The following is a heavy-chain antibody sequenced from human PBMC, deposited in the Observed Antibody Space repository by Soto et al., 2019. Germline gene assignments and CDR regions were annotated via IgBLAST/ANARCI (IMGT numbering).Heavy chain of an antibody. D-gene: IGHD2-15*01. Sequence: QVQLQESGPGLVKPSQTLSLTCTVSGGSLSSGSYYWNWIRQHPGRGLEWIGYIYSSGTTNYNPSLKSRVTISVDTSKNQFSLSLSSVTAADTALYYCARDRPYCSGGSCYVGWFDPWGQGTLVTVSS. V-gene: IGHV4-31*03. CDR1: GGSLSSGSYY. CDR2: IYSSGTT. CDR3: ARDRPYCSGGSCYVGWFDP. J-gene: IGHJ5*02.